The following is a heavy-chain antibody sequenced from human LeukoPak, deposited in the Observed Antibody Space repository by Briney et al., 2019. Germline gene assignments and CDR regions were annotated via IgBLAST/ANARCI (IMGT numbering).Heavy chain of an antibody. CDR1: GFTFSSYA. J-gene: IGHJ4*02. Sequence: GGSLRLSCAAPGFTFSSYAMHWVRQAPGKGLEWVAVISYDGSNKYYADSVKGRFTISRDNSKNTLYLQMNSLRAEDTAVYYCARAGYCSGGSCDGFDYWGQGTLVTVSS. CDR2: ISYDGSNK. CDR3: ARAGYCSGGSCDGFDY. V-gene: IGHV3-30*04. D-gene: IGHD2-15*01.